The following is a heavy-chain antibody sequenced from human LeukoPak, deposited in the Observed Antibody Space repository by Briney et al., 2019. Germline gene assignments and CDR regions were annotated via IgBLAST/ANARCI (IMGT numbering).Heavy chain of an antibody. J-gene: IGHJ6*02. Sequence: PGGSLRLSCAASGFTFSSYWMSWVRQAPGKGLEWVANIKQDGSEKYYVDSVKGRFTISRDNAKNSLYLQMNSLRAEDTALYYCAKDIRGSGSYYYGMDVWGQGTTVTVSS. CDR1: GFTFSSYW. D-gene: IGHD2-15*01. CDR2: IKQDGSEK. V-gene: IGHV3-7*03. CDR3: AKDIRGSGSYYYGMDV.